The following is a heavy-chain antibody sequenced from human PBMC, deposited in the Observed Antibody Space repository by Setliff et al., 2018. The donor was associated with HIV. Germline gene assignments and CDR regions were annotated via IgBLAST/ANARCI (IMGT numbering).Heavy chain of an antibody. Sequence: SVKVSCKASGGTFSSYAISWVRQAPGQGLEWMGGIIPISGTVNYAQKFWGRVTITTHESTSTDYMELSSLRSEDTAGYYCATDCAVVGGTGSLDSWGQGTLVTVSS. J-gene: IGHJ4*02. CDR2: IIPISGTV. D-gene: IGHD1-26*01. CDR1: GGTFSSYA. CDR3: ATDCAVVGGTGSLDS. V-gene: IGHV1-69*05.